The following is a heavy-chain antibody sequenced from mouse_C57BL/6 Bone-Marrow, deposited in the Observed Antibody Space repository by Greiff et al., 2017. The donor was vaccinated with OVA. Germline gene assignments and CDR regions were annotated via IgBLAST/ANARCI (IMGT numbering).Heavy chain of an antibody. V-gene: IGHV1-81*01. D-gene: IGHD1-1*01. J-gene: IGHJ4*01. Sequence: QVQLKESGAELARPGASVTLSCKASGYTFTSYGISWVKQRTGQGLEWIGEIYPRSGNTYYNEKFKGKATLTADKSSSTAYMELRSLTSEDSAVYFCARRYYGIAMDYWGQGTSVTVSS. CDR2: IYPRSGNT. CDR3: ARRYYGIAMDY. CDR1: GYTFTSYG.